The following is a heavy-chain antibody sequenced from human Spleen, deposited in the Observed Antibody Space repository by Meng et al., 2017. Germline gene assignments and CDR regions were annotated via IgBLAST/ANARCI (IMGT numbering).Heavy chain of an antibody. CDR2: IDWDDEK. D-gene: IGHD3-10*01. Sequence: SGPTLVKPTQTLTLTCTFSGFSLSTSGMCVNWVRQPPGKALEWLAVIDWDDEKYYSTSLKTRLTISKDTSKNEVVLAMTNMDPVDTATYYCARSQMVRNYSYGMDVWGQGTTVTVSS. J-gene: IGHJ6*02. V-gene: IGHV2-70*20. CDR1: GFSLSTSGMC. CDR3: ARSQMVRNYSYGMDV.